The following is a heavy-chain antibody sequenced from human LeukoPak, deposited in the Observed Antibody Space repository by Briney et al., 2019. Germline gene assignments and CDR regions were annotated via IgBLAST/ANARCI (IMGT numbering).Heavy chain of an antibody. CDR1: GFTFSSYA. CDR3: ARDGSGDYGDFLDAFDI. Sequence: PGRSLRLSCAASGFTFSSYAMHWVRQAPGKGLEWVAVISYDGSNKYYADSVKGRFTISRDNSKNTLYLQMNSLRAEDTAVYYCARDGSGDYGDFLDAFDIWGQGTMVTVFS. J-gene: IGHJ3*02. V-gene: IGHV3-30-3*01. CDR2: ISYDGSNK. D-gene: IGHD4-17*01.